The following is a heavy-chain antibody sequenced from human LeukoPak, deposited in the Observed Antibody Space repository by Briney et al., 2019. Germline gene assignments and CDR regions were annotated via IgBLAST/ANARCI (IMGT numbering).Heavy chain of an antibody. CDR2: INQGGSVK. D-gene: IGHD5-12*01. J-gene: IGHJ4*02. CDR3: ARVGYSGWNLEY. Sequence: GGSLRLSCAASGFTFRSYWMSWVRQAPGKGLEWVANINQGGSVKYYVDSVKGRFTTSRDDAKNSQYVQMNSLRDEDTAVYYCARVGYSGWNLEYWGQGTLVTVSS. V-gene: IGHV3-7*01. CDR1: GFTFRSYW.